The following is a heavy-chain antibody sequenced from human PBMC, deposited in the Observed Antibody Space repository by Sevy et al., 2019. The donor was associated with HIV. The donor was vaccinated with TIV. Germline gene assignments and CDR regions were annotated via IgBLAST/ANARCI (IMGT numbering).Heavy chain of an antibody. CDR3: ARLSDSGSYFSGAHDYFDY. Sequence: GESLKISCKGSGYSFSTYWIGWVRQMPGKGLEWMGIIYPGDSDSRYSPSFQGQVTFSADKSINTADLQWSSLKASDTAMYNCARLSDSGSYFSGAHDYFDYWGQGTLVTVSS. D-gene: IGHD3-10*01. CDR1: GYSFSTYW. V-gene: IGHV5-51*01. J-gene: IGHJ4*02. CDR2: IYPGDSDS.